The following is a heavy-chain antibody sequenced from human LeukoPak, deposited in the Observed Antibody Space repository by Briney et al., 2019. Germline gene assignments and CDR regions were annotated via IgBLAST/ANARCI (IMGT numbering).Heavy chain of an antibody. V-gene: IGHV1-24*01. CDR2: FDPEDGET. CDR3: ATVFAGLERLGDAFDI. Sequence: ASVKVSCKVSGYTLTELSMHWVRQAPGKGLEWMGGFDPEDGETIYAQKFQGRVTMTEDTSTDTAYMELSSLRSEDTAVYYCATVFAGLERLGDAFDIWGQGTMVTVSS. D-gene: IGHD1-1*01. J-gene: IGHJ3*02. CDR1: GYTLTELS.